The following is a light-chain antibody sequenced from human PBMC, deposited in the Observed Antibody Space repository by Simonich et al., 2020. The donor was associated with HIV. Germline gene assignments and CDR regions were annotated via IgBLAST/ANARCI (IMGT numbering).Light chain of an antibody. V-gene: IGKV3-15*01. CDR1: QSIRSN. CDR2: AAS. CDR3: QQYNNWPPLT. Sequence: EIVMTQSRANLSVSPGERPTLSCRASQSIRSNLAWYQQKAGLTPSLLLYAASTRATGIPVGFSGSGAGTEFTLTISSMESEDFAVYYCQQYNNWPPLTFGGGTKVEMK. J-gene: IGKJ4*01.